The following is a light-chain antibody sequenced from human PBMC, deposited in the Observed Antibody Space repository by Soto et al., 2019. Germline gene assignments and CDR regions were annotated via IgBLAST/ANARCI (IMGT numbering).Light chain of an antibody. Sequence: DIQLTKSPSFLSASVGERVTITSRAKQVISSYLAWYQQKPGKAPKLLIYAASTLQSGVPSRFSGSGSGTEFTLTISSLQPEDFATYYCQQYYSYPLTFGQGTRLEIK. CDR2: AAS. CDR1: QVISSY. J-gene: IGKJ5*01. CDR3: QQYYSYPLT. V-gene: IGKV1-9*01.